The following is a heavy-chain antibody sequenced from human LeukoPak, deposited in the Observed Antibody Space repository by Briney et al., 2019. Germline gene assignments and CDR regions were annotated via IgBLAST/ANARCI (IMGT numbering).Heavy chain of an antibody. CDR3: ARGRLQLFYYYYGMDV. J-gene: IGHJ6*02. Sequence: SETLSLTCTVSGGSISSYYWSWIRQPPGKGLEWIGYIYYSGSTNYNPSLKSRVTISVDTSKNQFSLKLSSVTAADTAVYYCARGRLQLFYYYYGMDVWGQGTTVTVSS. D-gene: IGHD5-18*01. CDR2: IYYSGST. CDR1: GGSISSYY. V-gene: IGHV4-59*12.